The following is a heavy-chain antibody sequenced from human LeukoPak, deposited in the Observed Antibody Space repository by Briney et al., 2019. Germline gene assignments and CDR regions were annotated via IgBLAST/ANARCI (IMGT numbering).Heavy chain of an antibody. CDR1: GFTFSSYS. CDR2: INDSGGST. V-gene: IGHV3-23*01. CDR3: AKAHAFYDSSGYFFGFPGIEVYYFDY. D-gene: IGHD3-22*01. Sequence: GGSLTLTCAASGFTFSSYSMSWVRQPPGKGLEWIGAINDSGGSTYYPASVKGRFTISRDNSKNTLYLQMNSLRAEDTAVYYCAKAHAFYDSSGYFFGFPGIEVYYFDYWGQGTLVTVSS. J-gene: IGHJ4*02.